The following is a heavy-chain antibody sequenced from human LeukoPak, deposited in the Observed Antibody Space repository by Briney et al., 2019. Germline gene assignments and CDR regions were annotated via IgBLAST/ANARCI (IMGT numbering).Heavy chain of an antibody. Sequence: PSETLSLTCTVSGGSINGYYWSWIRQPPGKGLEWIGEINHSGSTNYNPSLKSRVTISVDKSKNQFSLKLSSVTAADTAVYYCASRIAAAGTPYWGQGTLVTVSS. CDR1: GGSINGYY. V-gene: IGHV4-34*01. J-gene: IGHJ4*02. CDR3: ASRIAAAGTPY. CDR2: INHSGST. D-gene: IGHD6-13*01.